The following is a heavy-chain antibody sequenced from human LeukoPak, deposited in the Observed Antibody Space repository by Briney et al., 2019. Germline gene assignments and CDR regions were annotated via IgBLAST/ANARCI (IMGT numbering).Heavy chain of an antibody. Sequence: GGSLRLSCAASGFTFSSYAMSWVRQAPGKGLERVSAISGSGGSTYYADSVKGRFTISRDNSKNTLYLQMNSLRAEDTAVYYCAILPLEMATISPIDYWGQGTLVTVSS. J-gene: IGHJ4*02. V-gene: IGHV3-23*01. CDR1: GFTFSSYA. D-gene: IGHD5-24*01. CDR3: AILPLEMATISPIDY. CDR2: ISGSGGST.